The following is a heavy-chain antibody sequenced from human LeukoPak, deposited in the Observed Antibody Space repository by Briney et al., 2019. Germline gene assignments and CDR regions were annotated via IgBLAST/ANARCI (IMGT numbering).Heavy chain of an antibody. CDR1: GYTLTELS. CDR2: ISDYNGNT. J-gene: IGHJ4*02. CDR3: ARDRQWLAYFDY. D-gene: IGHD6-19*01. V-gene: IGHV1-18*01. Sequence: ASVKVSCKVSGYTLTELSMHWVRQAPGQGLEWIGWISDYNGNTNYAQKLQGRVTMTTDTYTSTAYMKLRSLRSDDTAVYYCARDRQWLAYFDYWGQGTLVTVSS.